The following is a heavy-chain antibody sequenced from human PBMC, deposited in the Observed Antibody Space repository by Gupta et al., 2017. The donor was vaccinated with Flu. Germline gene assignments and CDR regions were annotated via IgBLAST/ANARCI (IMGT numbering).Heavy chain of an antibody. D-gene: IGHD2-2*02. CDR1: GGSFSGYY. CDR2: INHSGST. J-gene: IGHJ4*02. Sequence: QVQLQQWGAGLLKPSETLSLTCAVYGGSFSGYYWSWIRQPPGKGLEWIGEINHSGSTNYNPSLKSRVTISVDTSKNQFSLKLSSVTAADTAVYYCARGGYRGYCSSTSCFTTPFDYWGQGTLVTVSS. CDR3: ARGGYRGYCSSTSCFTTPFDY. V-gene: IGHV4-34*01.